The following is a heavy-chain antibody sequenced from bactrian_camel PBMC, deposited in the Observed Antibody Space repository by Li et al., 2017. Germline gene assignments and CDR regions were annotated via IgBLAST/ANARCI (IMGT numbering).Heavy chain of an antibody. Sequence: VESGGGSVQAGGSLKLTCAGSAYILEQCGMGWFRQAPGKGLEWVSIINRGGTTYYADSVKGRFTISRDNAKNTVYLLMNSLKPEDTAVYYCVKPNPDARGGFDHWGQGTQVTVS. V-gene: IGHV3S36*01. CDR3: VKPNPDARGGFDH. CDR1: AYILEQCG. D-gene: IGHD1*01. CDR2: INRGGTT. J-gene: IGHJ4*01.